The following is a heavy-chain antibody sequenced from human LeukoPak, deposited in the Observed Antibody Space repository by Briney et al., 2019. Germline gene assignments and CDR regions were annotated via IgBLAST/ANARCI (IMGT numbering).Heavy chain of an antibody. CDR1: GYTFTSYA. CDR3: ARVGFYGDYVGNWFDP. CDR2: INTNTGNP. J-gene: IGHJ5*02. D-gene: IGHD4-17*01. Sequence: ASVKVSCKASGYTFTSYAMNWVRQAPGQGLEWVGWINTNTGNPTYAQGFTGRFVFSLDTSVSTAYLQISSLKAEDTAVYYCARVGFYGDYVGNWFDPWGQGTLVTVSS. V-gene: IGHV7-4-1*02.